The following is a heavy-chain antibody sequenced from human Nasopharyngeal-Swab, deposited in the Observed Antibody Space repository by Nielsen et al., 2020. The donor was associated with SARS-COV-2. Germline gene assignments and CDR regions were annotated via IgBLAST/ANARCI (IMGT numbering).Heavy chain of an antibody. CDR2: INPNSGGT. CDR3: ARDRGTSDYDSSGYDAFDI. J-gene: IGHJ3*02. Sequence: WVRQAPGQGLEGMGRINPNSGGTNYAQKFQGGVTMTRDTSISTAYMELSRLRSDDTAVYYCARDRGTSDYDSSGYDAFDIWGQGTMVTVSS. D-gene: IGHD3-22*01. V-gene: IGHV1-2*06.